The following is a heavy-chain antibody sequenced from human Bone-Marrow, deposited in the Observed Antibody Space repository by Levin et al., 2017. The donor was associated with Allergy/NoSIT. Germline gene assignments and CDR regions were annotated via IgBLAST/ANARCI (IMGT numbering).Heavy chain of an antibody. D-gene: IGHD4-17*01. Sequence: SLKISCAASGFTFDDYAMHWVRQAPGKGLEWVSGISWNSGSIGYADSVKGRFTISRDNAKNSLYLQMNSLRAEDTALYYCAKDISGYGDDYFDYWGQGTLVTVSS. CDR1: GFTFDDYA. CDR3: AKDISGYGDDYFDY. J-gene: IGHJ4*02. CDR2: ISWNSGSI. V-gene: IGHV3-9*01.